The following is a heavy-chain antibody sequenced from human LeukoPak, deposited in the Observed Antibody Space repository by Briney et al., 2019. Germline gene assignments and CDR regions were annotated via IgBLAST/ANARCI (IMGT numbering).Heavy chain of an antibody. D-gene: IGHD6-25*01. CDR1: GYTFTSYY. J-gene: IGHJ4*02. CDR3: ARVGVTAATADY. Sequence: PWASVKVSCKASGYTFTSYYMHWMRQAPGQGPEWMGIINPHGGSTDYSQKFQDRVTMSSDTSTSTVYMELSSLRSEDTAVYFCARVGVTAATADYWGQGTLVTVSS. CDR2: INPHGGST. V-gene: IGHV1-46*01.